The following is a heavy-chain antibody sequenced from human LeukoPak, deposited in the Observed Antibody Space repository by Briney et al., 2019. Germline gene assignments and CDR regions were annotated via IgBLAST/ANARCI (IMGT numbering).Heavy chain of an antibody. Sequence: PGGSLRLSCAASGFTFDDYAMHWVRQAQGTGLEWVSLISGDGGSTYYADSVKGRFTISRDNSKNSLYLQMNSLRTEDTALYYCAKGIRYYYGSGSLSGMDVWGQGTTVTVSS. V-gene: IGHV3-43*02. J-gene: IGHJ6*02. CDR1: GFTFDDYA. D-gene: IGHD3-10*01. CDR2: ISGDGGST. CDR3: AKGIRYYYGSGSLSGMDV.